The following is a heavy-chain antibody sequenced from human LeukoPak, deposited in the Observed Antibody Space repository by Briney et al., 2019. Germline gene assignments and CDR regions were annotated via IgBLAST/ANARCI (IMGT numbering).Heavy chain of an antibody. D-gene: IGHD4-17*01. Sequence: ASVKVSCKASGYTFTSYGISWVRQAPGRGLEWMGWISAYNGNTNYAQKLQGRVTMTTDTSTSTAYMELRSLRSDDTAVYYCARAGPYGDYIYYYYYGMDVWGQGTTVTVSS. CDR1: GYTFTSYG. J-gene: IGHJ6*02. V-gene: IGHV1-18*01. CDR3: ARAGPYGDYIYYYYYGMDV. CDR2: ISAYNGNT.